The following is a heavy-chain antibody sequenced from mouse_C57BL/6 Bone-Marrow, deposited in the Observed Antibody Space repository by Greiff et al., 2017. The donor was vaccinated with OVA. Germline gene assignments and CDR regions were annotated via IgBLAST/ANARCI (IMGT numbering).Heavy chain of an antibody. CDR1: GFTFSDYG. CDR2: ISSGSSTI. D-gene: IGHD1-1*01. J-gene: IGHJ1*03. Sequence: VQLKQSGGGLVKPGGSLKLSCAASGFTFSDYGMHWVRQAPEKGLEWVAYISSGSSTIYYADTVKGRFTISRDNAKNTLFLQMTSLRSEDTAMYYCARTYYYGSSPYWYFDVWGTGTTVTVSS. CDR3: ARTYYYGSSPYWYFDV. V-gene: IGHV5-17*01.